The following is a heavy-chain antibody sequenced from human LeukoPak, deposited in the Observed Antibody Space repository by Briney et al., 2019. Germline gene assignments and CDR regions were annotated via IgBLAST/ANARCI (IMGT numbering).Heavy chain of an antibody. J-gene: IGHJ4*02. Sequence: GASVKVSCKASGGTFSSYAISWVRQAPGQGLEWMGGIIPIFGTANYAQKFQGRVTITADESTSTAYMELSSLRSADKAVYYCARGLSYDFWTTTWGQLDYWGQGTLVTVSS. CDR2: IIPIFGTA. CDR3: ARGLSYDFWTTTWGQLDY. D-gene: IGHD3-3*01. V-gene: IGHV1-69*01. CDR1: GGTFSSYA.